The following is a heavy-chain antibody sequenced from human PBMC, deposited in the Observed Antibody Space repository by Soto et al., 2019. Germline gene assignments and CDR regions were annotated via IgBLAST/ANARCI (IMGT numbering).Heavy chain of an antibody. CDR2: ISAYNGNT. Sequence: ASVKVSCKASGYTFTSYGISWVRQAPGQGLEWMGWISAYNGNTNYAQKLQGRVTMTTDTSTSTAYMELRSLRSDDTAVYYCARISGRRSSSWYVDYWGQGTLVTVSS. CDR3: ARISGRRSSSWYVDY. J-gene: IGHJ4*02. D-gene: IGHD6-13*01. CDR1: GYTFTSYG. V-gene: IGHV1-18*01.